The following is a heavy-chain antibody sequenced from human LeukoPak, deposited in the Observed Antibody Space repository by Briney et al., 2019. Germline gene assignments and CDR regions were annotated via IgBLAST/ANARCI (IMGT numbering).Heavy chain of an antibody. J-gene: IGHJ4*02. CDR3: ARGGDSGYVTFDY. CDR2: INTNTGNP. Sequence: ASVKVSCKASGYTFTSYAMNWARQAPGQGLEWMGWINTNTGNPTYAQGFTGRFVFSLDTSGSTAYLQISSLKAEDTAVYFCARGGDSGYVTFDYWGQGTLVTVSS. V-gene: IGHV7-4-1*02. CDR1: GYTFTSYA. D-gene: IGHD5-12*01.